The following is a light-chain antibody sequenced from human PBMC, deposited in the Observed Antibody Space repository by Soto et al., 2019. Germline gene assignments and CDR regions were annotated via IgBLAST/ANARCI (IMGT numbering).Light chain of an antibody. Sequence: EIVMTQSPVTLSVSPGERATLSCRASQSVSSDLAWYQQKPGQAPRLLIYGAFNRATGVPVRFSGSGSGTEFTLTISSLQSEDSAVDYCQQYNNWPPITFGQGTRLEIK. CDR3: QQYNNWPPIT. J-gene: IGKJ5*01. CDR1: QSVSSD. V-gene: IGKV3-15*01. CDR2: GAF.